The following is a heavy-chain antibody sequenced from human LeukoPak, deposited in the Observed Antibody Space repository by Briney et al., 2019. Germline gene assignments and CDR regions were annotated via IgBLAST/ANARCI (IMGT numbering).Heavy chain of an antibody. CDR1: GFTFSDYY. V-gene: IGHV3-11*01. CDR3: ARLSSHYGDYEVDP. Sequence: GGSLRLSCAASGFTFSDYYMSWIRQAPGKGLEWVSYISSSGSTIYYADSVKGRFTISRDNAKNSLYLQMNSLRSEDTAVYYCARLSSHYGDYEVDPWGQGTLVTVSS. J-gene: IGHJ5*02. D-gene: IGHD4-17*01. CDR2: ISSSGSTI.